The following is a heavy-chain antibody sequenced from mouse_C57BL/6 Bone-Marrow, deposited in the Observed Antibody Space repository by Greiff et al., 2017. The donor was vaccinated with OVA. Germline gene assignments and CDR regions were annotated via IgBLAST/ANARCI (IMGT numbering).Heavy chain of an antibody. J-gene: IGHJ2*01. V-gene: IGHV14-1*01. CDR2: IDPEDGDT. D-gene: IGHD1-1*01. Sequence: VQLQQSGAELVRPGASVKLSCTASGFNIKDYYMHWVKQRPEQGLEWIGTIDPEDGDTEYAPKFQGKATMTADTSSNTAYLQLSSLTSEDTAVYYCIITTVAGDYWGQGTTLTVSS. CDR1: GFNIKDYY. CDR3: IITTVAGDY.